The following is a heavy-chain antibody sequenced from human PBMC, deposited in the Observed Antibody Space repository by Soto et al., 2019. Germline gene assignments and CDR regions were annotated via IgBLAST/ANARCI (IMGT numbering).Heavy chain of an antibody. Sequence: SLRLSCAASGFTFSSYGMHWVRQAPGKGLEWVAVIWYDGSNKYYADSVKGRFTISRDNSKNTPYLQMNSLRAEDTAVYYCARAAARFDAFDIWGQGTMVTVSS. J-gene: IGHJ3*02. CDR1: GFTFSSYG. D-gene: IGHD6-13*01. CDR2: IWYDGSNK. V-gene: IGHV3-33*01. CDR3: ARAAARFDAFDI.